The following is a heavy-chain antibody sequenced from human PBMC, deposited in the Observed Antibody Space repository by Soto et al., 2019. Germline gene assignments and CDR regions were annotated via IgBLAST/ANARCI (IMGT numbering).Heavy chain of an antibody. D-gene: IGHD6-13*01. J-gene: IGHJ4*02. CDR2: ISGSGGST. CDR3: AKVLAGAHSSSWYFDY. V-gene: IGHV3-23*01. Sequence: PGGSLRLSCAASVLTFSSYAMSWVRQAPGKGLEWVSAISGSGGSTYYADSVKGRFTISRDNSKNTLYLQMNSLRAEDTAVYYCAKVLAGAHSSSWYFDYWGQGTLVTVSS. CDR1: VLTFSSYA.